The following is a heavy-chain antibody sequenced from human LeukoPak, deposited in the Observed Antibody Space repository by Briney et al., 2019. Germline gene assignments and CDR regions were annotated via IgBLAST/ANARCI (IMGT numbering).Heavy chain of an antibody. CDR1: GGSISSSNW. J-gene: IGHJ4*02. V-gene: IGHV4-4*02. Sequence: PSGTLSLTCAVSGGSISSSNWWSWVRQPPGKGLEWIGEIYHSGSTNYNPSLKSRVTISVDKPNKTFSLKLTSVTAADTAVYFCARDSRMASRTGTFDSWGQGMSVIVAS. CDR3: ARDSRMASRTGTFDS. D-gene: IGHD1-7*01. CDR2: IYHSGST.